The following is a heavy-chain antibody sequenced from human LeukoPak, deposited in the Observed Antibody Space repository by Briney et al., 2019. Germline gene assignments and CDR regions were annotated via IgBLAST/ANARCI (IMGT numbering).Heavy chain of an antibody. Sequence: ASESLSLTCSVSGGSMNSYYWSWIRQSPGKGLEWIGYIYYSGSTNYNPSLKSRVTISVETSKNQFSLKLSSVTAADTAVYYCARHVWLQPFDYWGQGTLVTVSS. V-gene: IGHV4-59*08. CDR1: GGSMNSYY. D-gene: IGHD3-9*01. J-gene: IGHJ4*02. CDR3: ARHVWLQPFDY. CDR2: IYYSGST.